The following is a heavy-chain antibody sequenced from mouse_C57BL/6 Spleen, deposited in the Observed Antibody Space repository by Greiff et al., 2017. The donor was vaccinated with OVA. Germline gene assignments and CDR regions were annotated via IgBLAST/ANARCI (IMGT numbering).Heavy chain of an antibody. CDR2: IYWDDDK. D-gene: IGHD3-2*02. CDR1: GFSLSTSGMG. J-gene: IGHJ3*01. CDR3: ARSPDSSGYRFAY. Sequence: QVTLKESGPGILQSSQTLSLTCSFSGFSLSTSGMGVSWIRQPSGKGLEWLAHIYWDDDKRYNPSLKSRLTISKDTSRNQVFLKITSVDTADTATYYCARSPDSSGYRFAYWGQGTLVTVSA. V-gene: IGHV8-12*01.